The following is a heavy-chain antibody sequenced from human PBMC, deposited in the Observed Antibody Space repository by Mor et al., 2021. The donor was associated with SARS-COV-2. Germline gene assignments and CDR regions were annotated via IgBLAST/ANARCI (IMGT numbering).Heavy chain of an antibody. CDR3: ARGLMRPRNYYYYGMDV. Sequence: IRQPPGKGLEWIGEINHSGSTNYNPSLKSRVTISVDTSKNQFSLKLSSVTAADTAVYYCARGLMRPRNYYYYGMDVWG. D-gene: IGHD2-8*01. CDR2: INHSGST. J-gene: IGHJ6*02. V-gene: IGHV4-34*01.